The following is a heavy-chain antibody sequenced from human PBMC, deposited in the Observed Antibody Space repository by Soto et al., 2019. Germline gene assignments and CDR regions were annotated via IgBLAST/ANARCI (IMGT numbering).Heavy chain of an antibody. J-gene: IGHJ5*01. Sequence: EVHLVESGGGVVRPGGSLRLACAASGFSLDEYGMSWVRQAPGKGLEWVSGMHRNGATTGYADSVKGRFTMSRDDAKNSLYLQMNSLRAEDTAFYYCARDHRWGYVYGDSGDSWGQGTLVTVSS. CDR3: ARDHRWGYVYGDSGDS. V-gene: IGHV3-20*04. CDR2: MHRNGATT. D-gene: IGHD4-17*01. CDR1: GFSLDEYG.